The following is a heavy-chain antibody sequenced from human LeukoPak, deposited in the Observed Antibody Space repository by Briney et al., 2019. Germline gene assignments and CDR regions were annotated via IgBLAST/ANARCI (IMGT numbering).Heavy chain of an antibody. V-gene: IGHV1-69*05. J-gene: IGHJ4*02. CDR3: ARGVAYHSSSWYVYYFDY. CDR1: GGTFSSYA. CDR2: IIPIFGTA. D-gene: IGHD6-13*01. Sequence: ASVKVSCKASGGTFSSYAISWVRQAPGQGLEWMGRIIPIFGTANYAQKFQGRVTITTDESTSTAYMELSSLRSEDTAVYYCARGVAYHSSSWYVYYFDYWGQGALVTVSS.